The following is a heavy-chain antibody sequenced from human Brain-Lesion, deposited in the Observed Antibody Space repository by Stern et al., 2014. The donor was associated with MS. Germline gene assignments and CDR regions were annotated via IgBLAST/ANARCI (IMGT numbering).Heavy chain of an antibody. CDR1: GGSISSGGYY. CDR2: IYRDGSP. J-gene: IGHJ5*02. Sequence: QVQLVQSGPGLVKPSQTLSLPCTVSGGSISSGGYYWSWLRQHPGKGLEWIGYIYRDGSPFYNPSLKSRVTISIDTSNLQFSLNLTSVTAADTAVYYCARVRIPAASQYNWFDPWGLGTLVTVSS. CDR3: ARVRIPAASQYNWFDP. D-gene: IGHD2-2*01. V-gene: IGHV4-31*03.